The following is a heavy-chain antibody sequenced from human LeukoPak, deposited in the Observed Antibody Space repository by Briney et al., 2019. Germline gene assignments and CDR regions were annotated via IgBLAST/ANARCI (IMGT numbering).Heavy chain of an antibody. CDR3: ARDFRSIVVVPAAHIFDY. CDR1: GGTFSSYA. D-gene: IGHD2-2*01. Sequence: SVKVSCKASGGTFSSYAISWVRQAPGQGLEWMGGIIPIFGTANYAQKFQGRVTITADESTSTTYMELSSLRSEDTAVYYCARDFRSIVVVPAAHIFDYWGQGTLVTVSS. V-gene: IGHV1-69*13. J-gene: IGHJ4*02. CDR2: IIPIFGTA.